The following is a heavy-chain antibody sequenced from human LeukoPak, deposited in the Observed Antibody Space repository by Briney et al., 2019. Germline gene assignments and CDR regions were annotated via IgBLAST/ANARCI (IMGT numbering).Heavy chain of an antibody. Sequence: GGSLRLSCVASGFTLRSYVMNWVRQTPGKGLEWVSSSGSGDSTFYADSVKGRFSISRDNSKNTLYLQVNGLRTEDTAVYYCAKDRLLNCRGDCYIFDYWGQGTVVTVSS. D-gene: IGHD2-21*02. CDR3: AKDRLLNCRGDCYIFDY. V-gene: IGHV3-23*01. J-gene: IGHJ4*02. CDR1: GFTLRSYV. CDR2: SGSGDST.